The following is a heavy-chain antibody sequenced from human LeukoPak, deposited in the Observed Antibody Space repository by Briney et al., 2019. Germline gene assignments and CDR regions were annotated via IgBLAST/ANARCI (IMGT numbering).Heavy chain of an antibody. Sequence: SVKVSCKASGGTFSSYAISWVRQAPGQGLEWMGGIIPIFGTSNYAQKFQGRVTIHADESTSTAYVELSSLRSEDTAVYYCAKTAARDYDSSGYSFDYWGQGTLVTVS. CDR3: AKTAARDYDSSGYSFDY. D-gene: IGHD3-22*01. V-gene: IGHV1-69*01. CDR1: GGTFSSYA. J-gene: IGHJ4*02. CDR2: IIPIFGTS.